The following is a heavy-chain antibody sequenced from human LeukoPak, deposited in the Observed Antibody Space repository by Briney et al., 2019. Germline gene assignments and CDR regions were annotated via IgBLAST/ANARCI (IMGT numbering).Heavy chain of an antibody. J-gene: IGHJ4*02. D-gene: IGHD5-12*01. CDR3: ARKGYNGYDSFDY. V-gene: IGHV3-7*05. CDR1: GFTFSSYW. Sequence: PGGSLRLSCAASGFTFSSYWMSWVRQAPGKGLEWVADIKQDGSEKYYVDSVKGRFTISRDNAKNSLYLQMNSLRAEDTAVYYCARKGYNGYDSFDYWGQGTLVTVSS. CDR2: IKQDGSEK.